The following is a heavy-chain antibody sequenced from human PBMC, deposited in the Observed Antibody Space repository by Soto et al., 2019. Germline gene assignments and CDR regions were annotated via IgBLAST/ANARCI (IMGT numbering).Heavy chain of an antibody. CDR2: INHSGST. D-gene: IGHD2-15*01. V-gene: IGHV4-34*01. CDR3: ARGKRGGDIVVVVAATEVNWFDP. Sequence: SETLSLTCAVYGGSFSGYYWSWIRQPPGKGLEWIGEINHSGSTNYSPSLKSRDTISVDTSKNQFSLKLSSVTAADTAVYYCARGKRGGDIVVVVAATEVNWFDPWGQGTLVTVSS. J-gene: IGHJ5*02. CDR1: GGSFSGYY.